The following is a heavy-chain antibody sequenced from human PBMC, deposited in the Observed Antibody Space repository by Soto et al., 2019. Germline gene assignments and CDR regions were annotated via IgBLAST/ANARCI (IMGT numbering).Heavy chain of an antibody. CDR3: ARDPSEIVGDVYFDY. D-gene: IGHD2-21*01. CDR1: GFTFSSYG. V-gene: IGHV3-33*01. Sequence: GGSLRLSCAASGFTFSSYGMHWVRQAPGKGLEWVAVIWYDGSNKYYADSVKGRFTISRDNSKNTLYLQMNSLRAEDTAVYYCARDPSEIVGDVYFDYWGQGTLVTVSS. CDR2: IWYDGSNK. J-gene: IGHJ4*02.